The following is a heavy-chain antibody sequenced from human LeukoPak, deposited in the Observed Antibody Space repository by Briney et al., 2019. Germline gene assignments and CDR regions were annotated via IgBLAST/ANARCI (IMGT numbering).Heavy chain of an antibody. V-gene: IGHV3-7*01. Sequence: GGSLRLSCAASGFTFSSYWMSWVRQAPGKGLEWVANIGEDGSEKYYVDSVKGRFTISRDNAKNSLYLQMNSLRAEDTAVYYCARVAADGLFDYWGQGTLVTVSS. CDR1: GFTFSSYW. J-gene: IGHJ4*02. CDR2: IGEDGSEK. CDR3: ARVAADGLFDY. D-gene: IGHD6-25*01.